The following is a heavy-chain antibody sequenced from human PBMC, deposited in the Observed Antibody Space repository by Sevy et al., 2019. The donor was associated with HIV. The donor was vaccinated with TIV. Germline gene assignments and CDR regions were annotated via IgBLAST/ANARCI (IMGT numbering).Heavy chain of an antibody. CDR3: AGAPNGPAYCGWDCCSLPDYFDY. Sequence: SETLSLTCTVSGGSISSYYWSWIRQPPGKGLEWIGYIYYSGSTNYNPSLKSRVTISVDTSKNQFSLEPSSVTAADTAVYYCAGAPNGPAYCGWDCCSLPDYFDYWGQGTLVTVSS. J-gene: IGHJ4*02. CDR1: GGSISSYY. V-gene: IGHV4-59*01. D-gene: IGHD2-21*02. CDR2: IYYSGST.